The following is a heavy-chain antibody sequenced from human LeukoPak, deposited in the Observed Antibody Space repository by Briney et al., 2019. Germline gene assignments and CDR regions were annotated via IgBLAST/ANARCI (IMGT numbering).Heavy chain of an antibody. J-gene: IGHJ3*02. V-gene: IGHV3-7*01. CDR2: IKQDGSEK. Sequence: GGSLRLSCAASGFTFSSYWMSWIRQAPGKGLEWVANIKQDGSEKYYVDSVKGRFTISRDNAKNSLYLQMNSLRAEDTAVHYCAREFWSGLRPAHAFDIWGQGTMVTVSS. CDR1: GFTFSSYW. D-gene: IGHD3-3*01. CDR3: AREFWSGLRPAHAFDI.